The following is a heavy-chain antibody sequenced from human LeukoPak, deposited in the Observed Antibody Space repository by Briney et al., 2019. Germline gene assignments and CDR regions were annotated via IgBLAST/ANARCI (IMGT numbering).Heavy chain of an antibody. CDR2: ISGSGGST. CDR1: GFTFSSYA. J-gene: IGHJ6*02. D-gene: IGHD6-13*01. V-gene: IGHV3-23*01. CDR3: AKETAAAGLYYYGMDV. Sequence: GGSLRLSCAASGFTFSSYAMSWVRRAPGKGLEWVSAISGSGGSTYYADSVKGRFTISRDNSKNTLYLQMNSLRAEDTAVYYCAKETAAAGLYYYGMDVWGQGTTVTVSS.